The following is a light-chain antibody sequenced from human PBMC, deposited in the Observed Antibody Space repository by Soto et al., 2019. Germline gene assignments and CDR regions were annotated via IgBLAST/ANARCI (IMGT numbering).Light chain of an antibody. Sequence: NFMLTQPHSVSESPGKTVTISCTRSSGSIASNYVQWYQQRPGSAPTTVIYEDNQRPSGVPDRFSRAIDSSSNSASLTISGLKTEDEADYCCQSYDSCHVVFGGGTKLTVL. J-gene: IGLJ2*01. V-gene: IGLV6-57*04. CDR1: SGSIASNY. CDR2: EDN. CDR3: QSYDSCHVV.